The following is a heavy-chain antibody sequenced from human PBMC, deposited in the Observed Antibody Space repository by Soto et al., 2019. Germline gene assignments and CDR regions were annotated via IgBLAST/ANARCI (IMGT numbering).Heavy chain of an antibody. CDR2: INAGNGNT. Sequence: QVQLVQSGAEVKKPGASVKVSCKASGYTFTSYAMHWVRQAPGQRLEWMGWINAGNGNTKYSQKLQGRVTITRDTSASTAYMELSSLRSEDTAVYYCARDDGDYGYYYYGMDVWGQGTTVTVSS. D-gene: IGHD4-17*01. CDR3: ARDDGDYGYYYYGMDV. V-gene: IGHV1-3*01. CDR1: GYTFTSYA. J-gene: IGHJ6*02.